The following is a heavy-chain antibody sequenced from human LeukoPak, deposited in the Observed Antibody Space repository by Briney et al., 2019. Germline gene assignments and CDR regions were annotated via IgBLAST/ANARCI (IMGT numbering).Heavy chain of an antibody. D-gene: IGHD5-18*01. CDR2: IYSGGST. CDR1: GFTVSSNY. Sequence: GGSLRLSCAASGFTVSSNYMSWVRQAPGKGLEWVSVIYSGGSTYYADSVKGRFTISRDNSKNTLYLQMNSLRAEDTAVYYCARPRDTAMRSFDYWGQGTLVTVSS. V-gene: IGHV3-66*04. J-gene: IGHJ4*02. CDR3: ARPRDTAMRSFDY.